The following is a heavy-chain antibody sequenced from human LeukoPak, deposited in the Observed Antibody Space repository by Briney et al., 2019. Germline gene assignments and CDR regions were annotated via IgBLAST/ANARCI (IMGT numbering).Heavy chain of an antibody. CDR1: GFTFSSYW. D-gene: IGHD5-12*01. CDR3: ARGGEWLRYYFDY. Sequence: GGSLRLSCAASGFTFSSYWMHWVRQAPGKGLVWVSRINSDGSSTSYADSVKGRFTISRDNAKNSLYLQMNSLRAEDTAVYYCARGGEWLRYYFDYWGQGTLVTVSS. CDR2: INSDGSST. J-gene: IGHJ4*02. V-gene: IGHV3-74*01.